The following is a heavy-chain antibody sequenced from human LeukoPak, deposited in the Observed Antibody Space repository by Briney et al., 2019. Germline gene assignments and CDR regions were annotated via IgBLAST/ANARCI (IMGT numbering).Heavy chain of an antibody. Sequence: ASVKVSCKASGGTFSSYAISWVRQAPGQGLEWMGGIIPIFGTANYAQKFQGRVTITADESTSTAYMELSSLRSEDTAVYYCARGRGYSYESGYWGQGTLVTVSS. J-gene: IGHJ4*02. V-gene: IGHV1-69*13. CDR2: IIPIFGTA. CDR3: ARGRGYSYESGY. CDR1: GGTFSSYA. D-gene: IGHD5-18*01.